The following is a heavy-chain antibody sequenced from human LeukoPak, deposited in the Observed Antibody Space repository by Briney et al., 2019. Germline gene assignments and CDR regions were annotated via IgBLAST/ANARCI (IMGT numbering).Heavy chain of an antibody. D-gene: IGHD2-2*01. Sequence: GGSLRLSCAASGFIFSNYDIHGVRHAPGKGLEWVAVISYDGSNKYYADSVKGRFTISRDISKNTLYLQMNSLRAEDTAVYYCARGYCSSISCYVDYWGQGTLVTVSS. CDR1: GFIFSNYD. J-gene: IGHJ4*02. CDR3: ARGYCSSISCYVDY. V-gene: IGHV3-30*04. CDR2: ISYDGSNK.